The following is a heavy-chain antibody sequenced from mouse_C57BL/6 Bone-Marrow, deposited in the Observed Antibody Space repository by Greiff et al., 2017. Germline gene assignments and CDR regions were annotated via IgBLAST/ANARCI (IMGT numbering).Heavy chain of an antibody. V-gene: IGHV1-81*01. Sequence: QVQLQQSGAELSRPGASVKLSCKASGYTFTSYGISWVKQRTGQGLEWIGEIYPRSGNTYYNEKFKGKATLTADKSSSTAYMELRSLTSEDSSVYFCSRWDEGGYYCDYRGQGTTLTASS. CDR2: IYPRSGNT. J-gene: IGHJ2*01. CDR3: SRWDEGGYYCDY. D-gene: IGHD4-1*01. CDR1: GYTFTSYG.